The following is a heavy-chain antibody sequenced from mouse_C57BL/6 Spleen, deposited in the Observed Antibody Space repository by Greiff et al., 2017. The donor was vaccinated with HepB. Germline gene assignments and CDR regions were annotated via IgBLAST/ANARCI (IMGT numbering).Heavy chain of an antibody. D-gene: IGHD2-1*01. CDR3: ARDPYGTMDY. J-gene: IGHJ4*01. V-gene: IGHV1-82*01. Sequence: VQLQQSGPELVKPGASVKISCKASGYAFSSSWMNWVKQRPGKGLEWIGRIYPGDGDTNYNGKFKGKATLTADKSSSTAYMQLSSLTSEDSAVYFCARDPYGTMDYWGQGTSVTVSS. CDR2: IYPGDGDT. CDR1: GYAFSSSW.